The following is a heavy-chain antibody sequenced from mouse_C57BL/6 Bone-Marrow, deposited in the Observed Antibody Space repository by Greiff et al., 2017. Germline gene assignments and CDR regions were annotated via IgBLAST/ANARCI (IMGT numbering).Heavy chain of an antibody. CDR3: ARSRGNYAYCYAMDY. CDR1: GYTFTSYW. V-gene: IGHV1-53*01. D-gene: IGHD2-1*01. J-gene: IGHJ4*01. Sequence: QVQLQQPGTELVKPGASVKLSCKASGYTFTSYWMHWVKQRPGQGLEWIGNINPGNGGTNYNEKFKSKATLTVDKSSSTAYMQLSSLTSEDSAVXYCARSRGNYAYCYAMDYGGQGTSVTVSS. CDR2: INPGNGGT.